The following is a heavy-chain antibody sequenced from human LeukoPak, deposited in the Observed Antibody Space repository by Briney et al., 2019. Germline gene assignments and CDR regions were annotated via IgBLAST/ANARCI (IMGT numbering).Heavy chain of an antibody. J-gene: IGHJ4*02. Sequence: SETLSLTCTVSGGSISSSSYYWGWIRQPPGKGLEWIGSIYYSGSTYYNPSLKSRVTISVDTSKNQFSLKLSSVTAADTAVYYCARDRAVAGMTDYWGRGTLVTVSS. CDR3: ARDRAVAGMTDY. CDR2: IYYSGST. CDR1: GGSISSSSYY. D-gene: IGHD6-19*01. V-gene: IGHV4-39*07.